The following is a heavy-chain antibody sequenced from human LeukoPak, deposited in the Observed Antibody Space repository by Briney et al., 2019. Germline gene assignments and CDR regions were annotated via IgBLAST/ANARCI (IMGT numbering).Heavy chain of an antibody. CDR1: GGSISSYY. V-gene: IGHV4-59*01. J-gene: IGHJ5*02. CDR2: IYYSGST. CDR3: ARGQNWTYNWFDP. Sequence: PSETLSLTCTVSGGSISSYYWSWIRQPPGKGLEWIGYIYYSGSTNYNPSLKSRVTISVDTSKNQFSLKLSSVTAADTAVYYCARGQNWTYNWFDPWGQGTLVTVSS. D-gene: IGHD1-1*01.